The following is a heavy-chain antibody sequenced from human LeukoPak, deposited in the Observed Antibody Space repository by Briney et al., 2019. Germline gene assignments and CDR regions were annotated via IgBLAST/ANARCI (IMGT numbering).Heavy chain of an antibody. Sequence: SETLSLTCSVSGPSVTSGGFYWGWLRQPPGKGLQWLATVYYTGSTYYNPSLRSRVTISIYTSKNQFSLSLRSLIAADTAVYYCARHSGSGSLSRPFDPWGQGTLVTVSS. D-gene: IGHD3-10*01. CDR3: ARHSGSGSLSRPFDP. CDR2: VYYTGST. V-gene: IGHV4-39*01. J-gene: IGHJ5*02. CDR1: GPSVTSGGFY.